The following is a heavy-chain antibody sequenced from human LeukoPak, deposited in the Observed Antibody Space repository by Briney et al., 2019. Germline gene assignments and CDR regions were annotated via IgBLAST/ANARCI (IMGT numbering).Heavy chain of an antibody. D-gene: IGHD6-6*01. CDR3: ARLLTSSQAFDI. CDR1: GFTFSSYG. V-gene: IGHV3-21*01. Sequence: GESLRLSCAASGFTFSSYGMVWVRQAPGEGLEWVSSISHRDLSTFYADSLKGRLSISRDNAKTSLYLQMNSLRVEDTAIYYCARLLTSSQAFDIWGQGTMVTVSS. J-gene: IGHJ3*02. CDR2: ISHRDLST.